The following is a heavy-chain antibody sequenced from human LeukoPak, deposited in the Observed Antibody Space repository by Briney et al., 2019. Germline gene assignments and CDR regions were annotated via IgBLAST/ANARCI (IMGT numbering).Heavy chain of an antibody. D-gene: IGHD1-1*01. CDR3: ARDHNYAFDN. CDR1: GFPFTEYS. Sequence: GGSLRLSCTASGFPFTEYSMNWVRQAPGKGLEWISYIGIDSGNTKYADSVRGRFTISADKAKNSLYLQMNSLRVEDTAVYYCARDHNYAFDNWGQGTLVSVAS. CDR2: IGIDSGNT. J-gene: IGHJ4*02. V-gene: IGHV3-48*01.